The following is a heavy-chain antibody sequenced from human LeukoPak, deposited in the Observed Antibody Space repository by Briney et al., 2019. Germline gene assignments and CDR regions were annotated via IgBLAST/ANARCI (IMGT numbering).Heavy chain of an antibody. CDR2: IKQDGSEK. CDR1: RFTFSSYW. Sequence: GGSLRLSCAASRFTFSSYWMSWVRQAPGKGLEWVANIKQDGSEKYYVDSVKGRFTISRDNAKNSLYLQMNSLRAEDTAVYYCARVTPILLFDYWGQGTLVTVSS. V-gene: IGHV3-7*01. CDR3: ARVTPILLFDY. J-gene: IGHJ4*02.